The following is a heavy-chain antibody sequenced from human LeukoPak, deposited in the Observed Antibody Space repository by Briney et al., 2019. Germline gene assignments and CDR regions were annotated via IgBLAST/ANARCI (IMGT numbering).Heavy chain of an antibody. CDR1: GYSISSGYY. CDR2: IYHSGST. D-gene: IGHD6-13*01. CDR3: ARFLYPMGKQLATYDAFDI. J-gene: IGHJ3*02. Sequence: NSSETLSLTCTVSGYSISSGYYWGWIRQPPGKGLEWIGSIYHSGSTYYNPSLKSRVTISVDTSKNQFSLKLSSVTAAETAVYYCARFLYPMGKQLATYDAFDIWGQGTMVTVSS. V-gene: IGHV4-38-2*02.